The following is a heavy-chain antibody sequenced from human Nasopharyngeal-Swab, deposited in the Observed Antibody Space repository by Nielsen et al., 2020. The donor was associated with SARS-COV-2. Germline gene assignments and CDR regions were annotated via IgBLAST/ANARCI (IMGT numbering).Heavy chain of an antibody. Sequence: SQTLSLTCAVSGDAVSNNTTSWNWIRLPPSRGLEWLVRTSYSSKWNYDSALSVKSRITVNPDPSKNQFSLELNSVTPEDTAVYYCARGFLREGFDSWGQRILVTVSS. J-gene: IGHJ4*02. CDR1: GDAVSNNTTS. V-gene: IGHV6-1*01. CDR3: ARGFLREGFDS. CDR2: TSYSSKWNY. D-gene: IGHD3-16*01.